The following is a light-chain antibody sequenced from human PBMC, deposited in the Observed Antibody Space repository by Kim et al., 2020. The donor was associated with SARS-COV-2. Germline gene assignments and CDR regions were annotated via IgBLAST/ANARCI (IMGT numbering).Light chain of an antibody. CDR3: QQYDNLVT. CDR2: DAS. J-gene: IGKJ1*01. V-gene: IGKV1-33*01. CDR1: QDISNY. Sequence: SASVGDRVTITCQASQDISNYLNWYQQKPGKAPKLLIYDASNLETGVPSRFSGSGSGTDFTFTISSLQPEDIATYYCQQYDNLVTFGQGTKVDIK.